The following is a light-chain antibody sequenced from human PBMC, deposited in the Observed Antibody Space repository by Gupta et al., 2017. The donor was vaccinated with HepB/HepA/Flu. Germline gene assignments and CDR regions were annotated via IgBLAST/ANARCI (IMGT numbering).Light chain of an antibody. V-gene: IGLV2-14*01. CDR1: SCHVGGYNY. Sequence: QSALTQPASVSGSPGQSITISCTGTSCHVGGYNYVSWYQQHPGKAPKLMIYDVSNRPSGVSKRFSGSKSGNTASLTISGLQAEDEADYYCSSYTSSSTLVVFGGGTKLTVL. J-gene: IGLJ2*01. CDR3: SSYTSSSTLVV. CDR2: DVS.